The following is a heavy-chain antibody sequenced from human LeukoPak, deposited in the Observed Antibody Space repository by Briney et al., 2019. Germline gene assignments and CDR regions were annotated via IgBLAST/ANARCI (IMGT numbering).Heavy chain of an antibody. D-gene: IGHD3-10*01. J-gene: IGHJ4*02. Sequence: GGSLRLSCTASGFIFDDYAMSWVRQAPGQALEWIGFIRSKGYGGTTEYAESMKGRFTISRDDSESIAYLQMNSLKIEDTAVYYCARDGNRGVVMNYWGQGTLVTVSS. CDR2: IRSKGYGGTT. CDR3: ARDGNRGVVMNY. V-gene: IGHV3-49*04. CDR1: GFIFDDYA.